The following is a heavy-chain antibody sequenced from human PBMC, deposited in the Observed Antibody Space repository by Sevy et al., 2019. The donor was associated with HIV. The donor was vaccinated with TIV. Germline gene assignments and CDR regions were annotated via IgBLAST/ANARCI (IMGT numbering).Heavy chain of an antibody. V-gene: IGHV3-30*04. Sequence: GGSLRLSCTVSGFIFSNFAMHWVRQAPGKGLEWVAVTSYDDSHKYYADSVKGRFTVSRDISRNILSLEMNNLRRDDTAVYYCARGENDDEFFQYWGQGTLVTVSS. J-gene: IGHJ1*01. CDR3: ARGENDDEFFQY. CDR2: TSYDDSHK. CDR1: GFIFSNFA. D-gene: IGHD1-26*01.